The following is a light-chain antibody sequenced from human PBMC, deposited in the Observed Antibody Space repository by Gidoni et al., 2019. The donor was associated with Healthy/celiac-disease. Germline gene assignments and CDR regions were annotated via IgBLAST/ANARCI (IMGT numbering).Light chain of an antibody. CDR2: DAS. V-gene: IGKV3-11*01. CDR3: QQRSNWPGLT. Sequence: EIVLTQSPATLSLSPGERATLSCRASPSVSSYLAWYQQKPGQAPRLLIYDASNRATGIPARCSGSGSGTDFTLTISSLEPEDFAVYYCQQRSNWPGLTFGGGTKVEIK. J-gene: IGKJ4*01. CDR1: PSVSSY.